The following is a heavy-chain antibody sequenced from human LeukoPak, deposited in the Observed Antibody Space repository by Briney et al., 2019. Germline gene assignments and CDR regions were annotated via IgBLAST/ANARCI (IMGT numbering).Heavy chain of an antibody. CDR2: ISGSGGAT. D-gene: IGHD1-26*01. J-gene: IGHJ3*02. V-gene: IGHV3-23*01. CDR3: AKDRLYSGTHRDAFDI. CDR1: GFTFSSYA. Sequence: GGSLRLSCAASGFTFSSYAMSCVRQAPGKGLEWVSAISGSGGATYYADSVKGRFTISRDNSKNTLYLQMNSLRAEDTAVYYCAKDRLYSGTHRDAFDIWGQGTMVTVSS.